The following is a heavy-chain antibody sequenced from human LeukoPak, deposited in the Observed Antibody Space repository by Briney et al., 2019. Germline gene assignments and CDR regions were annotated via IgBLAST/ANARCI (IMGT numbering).Heavy chain of an antibody. CDR3: AKDRYWGSTVTTLFDY. CDR1: GFTFSSYD. Sequence: GGSLRLSCTASGFTFSSYDMSWVRQAPGKGLEWVSAISGSGGSTYYADSVKGRFTISRDNSKNTLYLQMNSLRAEDTAVYYCAKDRYWGSTVTTLFDYWGQGTLVTVSS. D-gene: IGHD4-17*01. CDR2: ISGSGGST. V-gene: IGHV3-23*01. J-gene: IGHJ4*02.